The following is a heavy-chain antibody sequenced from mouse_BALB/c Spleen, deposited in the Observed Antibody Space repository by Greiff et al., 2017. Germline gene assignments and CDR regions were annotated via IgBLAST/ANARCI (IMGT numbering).Heavy chain of an antibody. D-gene: IGHD2-1*01. V-gene: IGHV1-14*01. CDR3: ARYDGNYDYYAMDY. J-gene: IGHJ4*01. CDR2: INPYNDGT. Sequence: EVQLQQSGPELVKPGASVKMSCKASGYTFTSYVMHWVKQKPGQGLEWIGYINPYNDGTKYNEKFKGKATLTSDKSSSTAYMELSSLTSEDSAVYYGARYDGNYDYYAMDYWGQGTSVTVSA. CDR1: GYTFTSYV.